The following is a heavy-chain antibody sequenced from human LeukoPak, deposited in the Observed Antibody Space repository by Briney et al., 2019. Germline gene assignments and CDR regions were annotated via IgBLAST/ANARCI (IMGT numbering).Heavy chain of an antibody. CDR1: GGSFSGYY. CDR3: ARARKQWLVPNWFDP. V-gene: IGHV4-34*01. CDR2: TNHSGST. J-gene: IGHJ5*02. Sequence: SETLSLTCAVYGGSFSGYYWSWIRQPPGKGLEWIGETNHSGSTNYNPSLKSRVTISVDTSKNQFSLKLSSVTAADTAVYYCARARKQWLVPNWFDPWGQGTLVTVSS. D-gene: IGHD6-19*01.